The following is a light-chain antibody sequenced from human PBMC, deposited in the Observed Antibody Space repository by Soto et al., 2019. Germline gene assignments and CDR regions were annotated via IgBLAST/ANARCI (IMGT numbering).Light chain of an antibody. V-gene: IGKV3-11*01. CDR2: DAS. Sequence: EIVLTQSPATLSLSPGEGATLSCRASQSVSSYLAWYQQKPGQAPRLLIYDASNRATGIPARFSGNGSGTDFTLPISSLEAEDFAVYYCQQRSNWPRYTFGQGTKLEIK. J-gene: IGKJ2*01. CDR3: QQRSNWPRYT. CDR1: QSVSSY.